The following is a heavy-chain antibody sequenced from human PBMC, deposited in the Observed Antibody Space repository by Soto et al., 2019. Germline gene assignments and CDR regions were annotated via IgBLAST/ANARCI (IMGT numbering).Heavy chain of an antibody. CDR1: GGSISSSSYY. J-gene: IGHJ5*02. Sequence: SETLSLTCTVSGGSISSSSYYWGWIRQPPGKGLEWIGSIYYSGSTYYNPSLKSRVTISVDTSKNQFSLKLSSVTAADTAVYYCARQTPGWFAPWGQGTLVTVSS. CDR3: ARQTPGWFAP. CDR2: IYYSGST. V-gene: IGHV4-39*01. D-gene: IGHD2-15*01.